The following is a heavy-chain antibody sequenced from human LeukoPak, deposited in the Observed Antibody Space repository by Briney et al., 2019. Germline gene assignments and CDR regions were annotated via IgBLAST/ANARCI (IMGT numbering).Heavy chain of an antibody. D-gene: IGHD4-23*01. V-gene: IGHV3-74*01. Sequence: GGSLRVSCAGSGITFSSYWMHWVRQAPGKGLVWVSRINSDGRSTNYADSVKGRFTISRDNAKNTLYLQMNSLRAEDTAVYYCARSAYPGNSVIEDWGRGTLVTVSS. CDR2: INSDGRST. J-gene: IGHJ4*02. CDR3: ARSAYPGNSVIED. CDR1: GITFSSYW.